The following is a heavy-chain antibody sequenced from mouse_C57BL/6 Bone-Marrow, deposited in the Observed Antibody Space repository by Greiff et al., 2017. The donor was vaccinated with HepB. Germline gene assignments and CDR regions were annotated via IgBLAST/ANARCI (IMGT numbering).Heavy chain of an antibody. D-gene: IGHD1-1*01. CDR2: INPSSGYT. CDR1: GYTFTSYT. J-gene: IGHJ1*03. V-gene: IGHV1-4*01. Sequence: VKLMESGAELARPGASVKMSCKASGYTFTSYTMHWVKQRPGQGLEWIGYINPSSGYTKYNQKFKDKATLTADKSSSTAYMQLSSLTSEDSAVYYCARAPSIYYYGSSYLWYFDVWGTGTTVTVSS. CDR3: ARAPSIYYYGSSYLWYFDV.